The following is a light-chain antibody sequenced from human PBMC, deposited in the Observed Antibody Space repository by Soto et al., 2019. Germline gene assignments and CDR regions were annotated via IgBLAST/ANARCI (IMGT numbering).Light chain of an antibody. J-gene: IGLJ1*01. CDR3: SSYGGSNNFV. V-gene: IGLV2-8*01. CDR2: EVT. Sequence: QSALTQPPSASGSPGQSVAISCTGTSSDVGGYNFVSWYQHFPGKAPKLIIYEVTKRPSGVPDRFSGSKSGNTASLTVSGLQTDDEADYYCSSYGGSNNFVFGTGTKLTVL. CDR1: SSDVGGYNF.